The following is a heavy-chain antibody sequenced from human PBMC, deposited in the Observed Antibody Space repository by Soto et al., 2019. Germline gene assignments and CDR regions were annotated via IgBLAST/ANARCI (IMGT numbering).Heavy chain of an antibody. CDR3: ARGRYGDY. CDR2: IGAHNGNT. V-gene: IGHV1-18*01. CDR1: GYAFTTYG. J-gene: IGHJ4*02. D-gene: IGHD1-1*01. Sequence: QVHLVQSGAEVKKPGASVKVSCKGSGYAFTTYGITWVRQAPGQGLAWMGWIGAHNGNTNYAQKLQGRVAVSRDTPTRTAYVELRSRRSDATAVYYCARGRYGDYWGQGALVTVSS.